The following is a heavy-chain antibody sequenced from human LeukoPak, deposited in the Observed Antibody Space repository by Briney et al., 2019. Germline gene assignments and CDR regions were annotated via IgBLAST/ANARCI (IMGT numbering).Heavy chain of an antibody. CDR3: ARPYSSGWYGDFDY. D-gene: IGHD6-19*01. J-gene: IGHJ4*02. Sequence: GGSLRLSCAASGFIFRSYATHWVRQAPGKGLEWVAVISYDGSDKYYADSVKGRFTISRDNSKNTLYLQMNSLRVEDAAVYYCARPYSSGWYGDFDYWGQGTLVTVSS. CDR1: GFIFRSYA. V-gene: IGHV3-30*04. CDR2: ISYDGSDK.